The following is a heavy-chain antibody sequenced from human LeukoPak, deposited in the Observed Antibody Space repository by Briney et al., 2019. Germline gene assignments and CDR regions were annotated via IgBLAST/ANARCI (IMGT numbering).Heavy chain of an antibody. D-gene: IGHD1-26*01. CDR2: IYPGDSDT. CDR1: GYSFSTYW. CDR3: AKLVGATSAFDI. Sequence: GESLKISCKGSGYSFSTYWLAWVRQMPGKGLEWMGIIYPGDSDTRYSPSFQGQVTISADKSISTAYLQWSSLKASDTAMYYCAKLVGATSAFDIWGQGTMVTVSS. V-gene: IGHV5-51*01. J-gene: IGHJ3*02.